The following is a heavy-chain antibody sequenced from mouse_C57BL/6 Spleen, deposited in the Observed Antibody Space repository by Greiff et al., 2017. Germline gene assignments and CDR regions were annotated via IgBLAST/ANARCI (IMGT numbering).Heavy chain of an antibody. CDR3: ASGRTTVEATKVSDAMDY. D-gene: IGHD1-1*01. J-gene: IGHJ4*01. CDR2: INPNYGTT. Sequence: VQLQQSGPELVKPGASVKISCKASGYSFTDYNMNWVKQSNGKSLEWIGVINPNYGTTSYNQKFKGKATLTVDQSSSTAYMQLNSLTSEDSAVYYCASGRTTVEATKVSDAMDYWGQGTSVTVSS. V-gene: IGHV1-39*01. CDR1: GYSFTDYN.